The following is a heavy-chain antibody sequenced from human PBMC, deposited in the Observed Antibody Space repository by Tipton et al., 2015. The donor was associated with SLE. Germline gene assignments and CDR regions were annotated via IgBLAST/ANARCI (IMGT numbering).Heavy chain of an antibody. CDR1: GGSISSGSYY. CDR2: IYTSGST. Sequence: TLSLTCTVSGGSISSGSYYWSWIRQPAGKGLEWIGHIYTSGSTNYNPSLKSRVTISVDTSKNQFSLKLSSVTSADTAVYYCQRAAAGSGYYYGMDVWGQGTTVTVSS. D-gene: IGHD6-13*01. V-gene: IGHV4-61*09. CDR3: QRAAAGSGYYYGMDV. J-gene: IGHJ6*02.